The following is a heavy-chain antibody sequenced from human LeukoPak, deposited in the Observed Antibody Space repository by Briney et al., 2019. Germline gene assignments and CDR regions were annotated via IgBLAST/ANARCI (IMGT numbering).Heavy chain of an antibody. CDR3: AREDNGDYRNWFDP. Sequence: SETLSLTCSVSGGSISFYYWSWIRQPAGKGLEWIGRIYTTGSTNYNPSLKSRVTMSVDTSKNQFSLKLSSVTAADTAVYHCAREDNGDYRNWFDPWGQGTLVTVSS. J-gene: IGHJ5*02. CDR1: GGSISFYY. V-gene: IGHV4-4*07. CDR2: IYTTGST. D-gene: IGHD4-17*01.